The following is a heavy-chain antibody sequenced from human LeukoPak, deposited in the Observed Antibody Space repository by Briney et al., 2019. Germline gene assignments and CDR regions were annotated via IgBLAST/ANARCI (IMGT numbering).Heavy chain of an antibody. V-gene: IGHV3-21*01. D-gene: IGHD2-2*01. CDR1: GFTFSSYS. CDR3: ATNDIVVVPAANADDMDV. Sequence: GGSLRHSCAASGFTFSSYSMNWVRQAPGKGLEWVSSISSSSSYIYYADSVKGRFTISRDNAKNSLYLQMNSLGAEDTAVYYCATNDIVVVPAANADDMDVWGKGSTVTVSS. CDR2: ISSSSSYI. J-gene: IGHJ6*04.